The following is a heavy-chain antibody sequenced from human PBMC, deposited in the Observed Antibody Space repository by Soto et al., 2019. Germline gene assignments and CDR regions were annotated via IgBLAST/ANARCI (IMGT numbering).Heavy chain of an antibody. J-gene: IGHJ5*02. CDR3: ASFEQQLGWFDP. CDR2: IYYSGST. V-gene: IGHV4-59*01. D-gene: IGHD6-13*01. CDR1: GGSISSYY. Sequence: SETLSLTCTVTGGSISSYYWSWIRQPPGKGLEWIGYIYYSGSTNYNPSLKSRVTISVDTSKNQFSLKLSSVTAADTAVYYCASFEQQLGWFDPWGQGTLVTVSS.